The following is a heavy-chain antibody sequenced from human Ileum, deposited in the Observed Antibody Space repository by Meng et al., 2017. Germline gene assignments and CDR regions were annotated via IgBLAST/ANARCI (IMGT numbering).Heavy chain of an antibody. J-gene: IGHJ5*02. CDR1: GGSVSSGLYY. CDR2: IYYSGSI. CDR3: ARDSGWFDR. Sequence: SAPGLVRPSETLPLTCPCSGGSVSSGLYYWSWIRQPPGKGLEWIGYIYYSGSINYNPSLKSRVTISVDTSKNQFSLNLSSVTAADTAVYYCARDSGWFDRWGQGTLVTVSS. V-gene: IGHV4-61*01.